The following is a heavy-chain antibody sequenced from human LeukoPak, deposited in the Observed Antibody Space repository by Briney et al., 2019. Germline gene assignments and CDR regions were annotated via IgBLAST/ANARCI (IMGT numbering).Heavy chain of an antibody. CDR2: IGTAGDT. CDR1: GFTFSSYD. D-gene: IGHD6-19*01. V-gene: IGHV3-13*01. CDR3: AKGAVAPSPDNAFDI. Sequence: GGSLRLSCAASGFTFSSYDMHWVRQATGKGLEWVSAIGTAGDTYYPDSVKGRFTISRDNSKNTLYLQMNSLRAEDTAVYYCAKGAVAPSPDNAFDIWGQGTMVTVSS. J-gene: IGHJ3*02.